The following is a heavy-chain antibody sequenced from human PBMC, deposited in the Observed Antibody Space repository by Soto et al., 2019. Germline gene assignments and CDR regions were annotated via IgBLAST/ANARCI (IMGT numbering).Heavy chain of an antibody. CDR2: IKPDGSAT. Sequence: GESLKISCATSDFTFRNYWMNWVRQAPGKGLEWVANIKPDGSATNYVDSVKGRFTISRDNVRNSVSLQMNSLRVEDTAVYFCFGGNGGPQWGQGTLVTVSS. V-gene: IGHV3-7*03. CDR3: FGGNGGPQ. D-gene: IGHD3-16*01. CDR1: DFTFRNYW. J-gene: IGHJ4*02.